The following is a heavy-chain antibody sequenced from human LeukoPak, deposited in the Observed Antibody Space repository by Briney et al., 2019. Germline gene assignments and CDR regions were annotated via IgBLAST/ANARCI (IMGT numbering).Heavy chain of an antibody. CDR3: ARDPHAVGYYYMDV. CDR1: GFTFSSYW. V-gene: IGHV3-74*01. CDR2: INTDGSST. D-gene: IGHD1-26*01. J-gene: IGHJ6*03. Sequence: PGGSLRLSCAASGFTFSSYWMHWVRQAPGKGLVWVSRINTDGSSTSYADSVKGRFTISRDNAKNTLYLQMNNLRAEDTAVYYCARDPHAVGYYYMDVWGKGTTVTVSS.